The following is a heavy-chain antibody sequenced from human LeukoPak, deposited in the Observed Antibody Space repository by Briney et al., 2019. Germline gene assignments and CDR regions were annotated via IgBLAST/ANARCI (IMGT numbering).Heavy chain of an antibody. J-gene: IGHJ5*02. D-gene: IGHD6-13*01. V-gene: IGHV4-61*02. CDR3: ARFYVAADNWFDP. CDR2: IYTSGGT. CDR1: GGSISSGSYY. Sequence: SETLSLTCTVSGGSISSGSYYWSWIRQPAGKGLEWIGRIYTSGGTNYNPSLKSRVTISIDTSKNQCSLKLSSVTAADTAIYYCARFYVAADNWFDPWGQGTLVTVSS.